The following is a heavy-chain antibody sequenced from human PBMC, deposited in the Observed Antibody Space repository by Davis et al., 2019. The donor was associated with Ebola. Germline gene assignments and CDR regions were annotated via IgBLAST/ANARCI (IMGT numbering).Heavy chain of an antibody. D-gene: IGHD3-10*01. Sequence: PSETLSLTCTVSGGSISSSSYYWGWIRQPPGKGLEWIGSIYYSGSTYYNPSLKSRVTISVDTSKNQFSLKLSSVTAADTAVYYCARHGFADRYFDYWGQGTLVTVSS. CDR1: GGSISSSSYY. CDR2: IYYSGST. V-gene: IGHV4-39*01. J-gene: IGHJ4*02. CDR3: ARHGFADRYFDY.